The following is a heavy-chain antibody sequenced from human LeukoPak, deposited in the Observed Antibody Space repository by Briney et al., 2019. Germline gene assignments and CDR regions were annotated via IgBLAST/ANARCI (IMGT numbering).Heavy chain of an antibody. CDR2: ISSNGGST. Sequence: GGSLRLSCAASGFTFSSYAMDWVRQAPGKGLEYVPAISSNGGSTYYANSVKGRFTISRDNSKNTLYLQMGSLRAEDMAVYYCARDRDYYDSSLLFDYWGQGTLVTVSS. J-gene: IGHJ4*02. V-gene: IGHV3-64*01. D-gene: IGHD3-22*01. CDR3: ARDRDYYDSSLLFDY. CDR1: GFTFSSYA.